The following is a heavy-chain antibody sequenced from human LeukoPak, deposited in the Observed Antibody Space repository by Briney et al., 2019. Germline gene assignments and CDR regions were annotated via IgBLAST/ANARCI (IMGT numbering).Heavy chain of an antibody. CDR1: GYTFTSYG. CDR3: ARGIISTPVYGMDV. V-gene: IGHV1-18*01. Sequence: ASVKVSCKASGYTFTSYGIIWVRQAPGQGLERMGWISAYNGNTNYAQKFQGRVTVTTDTSTSTAYMDLRSLRSDDTAVYYCARGIISTPVYGMDVWGQGTTVTVSS. D-gene: IGHD3-10*01. J-gene: IGHJ6*02. CDR2: ISAYNGNT.